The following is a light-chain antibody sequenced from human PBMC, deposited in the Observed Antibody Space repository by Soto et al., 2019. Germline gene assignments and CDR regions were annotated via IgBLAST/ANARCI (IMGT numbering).Light chain of an antibody. V-gene: IGKV3D-15*01. Sequence: EIVLTQSPATLYVSSGERSTLSCMASQSVGSDLAWYQQKPGQAPRLVIYDIFTRATGVPTRISGSGSGTEFTLTISSLESQDFAVYYCQQYNSSPLTFGQGTKVDIK. CDR2: DIF. CDR3: QQYNSSPLT. CDR1: QSVGSD. J-gene: IGKJ1*01.